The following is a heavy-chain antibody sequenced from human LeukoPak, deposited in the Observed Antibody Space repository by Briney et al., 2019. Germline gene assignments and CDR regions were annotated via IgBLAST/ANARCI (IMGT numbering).Heavy chain of an antibody. CDR3: ATLAVATTSEYDY. D-gene: IGHD6-19*01. Sequence: SETLSLTCTVSGGSISSYYWSWIRQPPGKGLEWIGYIYYSGSTYYNPSLKSRLTISVDRSKNQFSLKLTSVTAADTGVYYCATLAVATTSEYDYWGQGTLVTVSS. J-gene: IGHJ4*02. CDR2: IYYSGST. V-gene: IGHV4-59*04. CDR1: GGSISSYY.